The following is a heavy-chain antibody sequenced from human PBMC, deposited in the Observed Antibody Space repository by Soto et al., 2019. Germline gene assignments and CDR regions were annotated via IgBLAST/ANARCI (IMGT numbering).Heavy chain of an antibody. CDR2: ISGGGGYT. Sequence: EVQLLESGGGFVQPGESLRLSCAASGFTFSLSAMSWVRQAPGRGLEWVSSISGGGGYTEYAESVKGRFTISRDNSKDTVHLQMNSLRVEDKAIYDCAKGPEYDILTGCDNWGQGALVSVSS. CDR3: AKGPEYDILTGCDN. CDR1: GFTFSLSA. V-gene: IGHV3-23*01. D-gene: IGHD3-9*01. J-gene: IGHJ1*01.